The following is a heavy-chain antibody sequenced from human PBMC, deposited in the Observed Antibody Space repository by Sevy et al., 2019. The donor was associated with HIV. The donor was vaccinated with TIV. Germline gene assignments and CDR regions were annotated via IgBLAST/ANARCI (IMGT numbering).Heavy chain of an antibody. J-gene: IGHJ4*02. CDR3: AGGEGTFYDTSGYPYPLEAGFDY. CDR1: GFPFNYYA. D-gene: IGHD3-22*01. CDR2: INSDSDTM. Sequence: GGSLRLSCVASGFPFNYYAMNWVRQAPGKGLEWILYINSDSDTMYYGDSVKGRFTISRDNAKNSLYLQMNSLRDEDTAGYYRAGGEGTFYDTSGYPYPLEAGFDYWGQGTLVTVSS. V-gene: IGHV3-48*02.